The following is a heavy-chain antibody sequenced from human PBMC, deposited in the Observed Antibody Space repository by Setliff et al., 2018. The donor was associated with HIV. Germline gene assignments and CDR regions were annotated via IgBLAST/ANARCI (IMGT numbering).Heavy chain of an antibody. CDR1: GGSISDNKYY. J-gene: IGHJ6*02. CDR3: ARRGDFFYYAMDV. Sequence: SETLSLTCSVSGGSISDNKYYWSWIRQPPGKGLEWTGSIYHTGNAYYNPSLKSRVTISVDRSKNQFSLKLSSVTAADTAVYYCARRGDFFYYAMDVWGQGTTVTVSS. CDR2: IYHTGNA. V-gene: IGHV4-39*07.